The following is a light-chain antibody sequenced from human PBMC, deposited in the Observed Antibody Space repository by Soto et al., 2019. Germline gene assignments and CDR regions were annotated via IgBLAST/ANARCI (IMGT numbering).Light chain of an antibody. V-gene: IGLV2-23*01. CDR2: EGT. J-gene: IGLJ1*01. CDR1: SSDIGTYNL. Sequence: QSALTQPASVSGSPGQSITISRTGTSSDIGTYNLVSWYQHHPGKAPKLMIYEGTKRPSGVSNRFSGSKSGNTASLTISGLQAEDEADYYCCSYAGSFTYVFGTGTKVTVL. CDR3: CSYAGSFTYV.